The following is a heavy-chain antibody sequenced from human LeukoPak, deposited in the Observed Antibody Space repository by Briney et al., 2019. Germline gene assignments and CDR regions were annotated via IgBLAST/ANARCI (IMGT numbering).Heavy chain of an antibody. CDR3: VKGLNWYFDL. CDR2: IWFDGSIK. J-gene: IGHJ2*01. V-gene: IGHV3-33*06. CDR1: GFSFNDYG. Sequence: GGSLGLSCVASGFSFNDYGVHWVRQAPGKGLEWVAVIWFDGSIKKYVDSVRGRFTISRDNSKNTVYLQMNSLRVEDTAVYYCVKGLNWYFDLWGCGTLVTVSS.